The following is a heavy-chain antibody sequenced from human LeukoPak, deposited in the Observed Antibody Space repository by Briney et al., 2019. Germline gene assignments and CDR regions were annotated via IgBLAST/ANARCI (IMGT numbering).Heavy chain of an antibody. V-gene: IGHV3-74*01. Sequence: GGSLRLSCAASGFTLSTYWMHWVRQRPGKGLVWVSCINSDGSRTTYADSVKGRFTISRDNAKNTLYLQMNTLRVEDTAVYYCAKRGYCSGGSCAYYYYYAMDVWGQGTTVAASS. D-gene: IGHD2-15*01. CDR2: INSDGSRT. CDR3: AKRGYCSGGSCAYYYYYAMDV. CDR1: GFTLSTYW. J-gene: IGHJ6*02.